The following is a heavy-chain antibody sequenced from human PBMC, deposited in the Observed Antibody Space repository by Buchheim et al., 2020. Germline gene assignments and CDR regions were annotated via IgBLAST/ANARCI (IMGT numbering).Heavy chain of an antibody. CDR3: AKTIAAAPTGWFDS. V-gene: IGHV3-30*02. CDR1: GFTFSSYG. J-gene: IGHJ5*01. CDR2: IRYDGSNK. D-gene: IGHD6-13*01. Sequence: QVQLVESGGGVVQPGRSLRLSCAASGFTFSSYGMHWVRQAPGKGLEWVAFIRYDGSNKFYADSVKGRFTISRDNSKNTLSLQMNSLSAEDTAVYYCAKTIAAAPTGWFDSWGQGTL.